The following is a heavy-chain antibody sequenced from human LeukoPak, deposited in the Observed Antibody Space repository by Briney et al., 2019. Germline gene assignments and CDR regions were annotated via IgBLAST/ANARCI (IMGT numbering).Heavy chain of an antibody. D-gene: IGHD6-19*01. CDR2: IKSRSYGGTT. V-gene: IGHV3-15*01. J-gene: IGHJ3*02. Sequence: GSLRLSCAASGFSFSDAWMSWVRQAPGKGLEWVGRIKSRSYGGTTDYAAPVKGRFTVSRDDSQNTLYLQMSSLKIEDTAIYYCTPESTAVAGSWAFDIWGQGTMVTVSS. CDR1: GFSFSDAW. CDR3: TPESTAVAGSWAFDI.